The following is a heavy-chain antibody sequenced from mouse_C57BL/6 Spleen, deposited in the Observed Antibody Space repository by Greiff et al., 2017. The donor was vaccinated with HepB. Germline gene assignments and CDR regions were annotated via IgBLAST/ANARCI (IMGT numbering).Heavy chain of an antibody. CDR3: ARNGYYEDYFDY. V-gene: IGHV1-42*01. CDR2: INPSTGGT. CDR1: GYSFTGYY. J-gene: IGHJ2*01. D-gene: IGHD2-3*01. Sequence: VQLQQSGPELVKPGASVKISCKASGYSFTGYYMNWVKQSPEKSLEWIGEINPSTGGTTYNQKFKAKATLTVDKSSSTANMQLKSLTSEDSAVYFCARNGYYEDYFDYWGQGTTLTVSS.